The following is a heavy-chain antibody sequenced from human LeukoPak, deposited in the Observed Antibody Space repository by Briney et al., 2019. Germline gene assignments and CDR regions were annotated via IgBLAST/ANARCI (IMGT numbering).Heavy chain of an antibody. V-gene: IGHV4-30-4*08. CDR1: GGSISSGDYY. D-gene: IGHD6-6*01. CDR3: ASGPRLENSSSAYYYMDV. Sequence: SETLSLTCTVSGGSISSGDYYWSWIRQPPGKGLEWIGYIYYSGSTYYNPSLKSRVTISVDTSKNQFSLKLSSVTAADTAVYYCASGPRLENSSSAYYYMDVWGKGTTVTVSS. CDR2: IYYSGST. J-gene: IGHJ6*03.